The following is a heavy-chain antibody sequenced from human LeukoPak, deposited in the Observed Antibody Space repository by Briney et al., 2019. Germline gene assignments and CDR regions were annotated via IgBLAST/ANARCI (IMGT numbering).Heavy chain of an antibody. CDR2: VSYSGST. CDR3: AGSRDGYNMIFDY. V-gene: IGHV4-59*01. J-gene: IGHJ4*02. D-gene: IGHD5-24*01. Sequence: SETLSLTCAVYGGFFSAYYWSWIRQPPGKGLEWIGYVSYSGSTNYNPSLKSRVTISVDTSKNQFSLKLSSVTAADTAVYYCAGSRDGYNMIFDYWGQGTLVTVSS. CDR1: GGFFSAYY.